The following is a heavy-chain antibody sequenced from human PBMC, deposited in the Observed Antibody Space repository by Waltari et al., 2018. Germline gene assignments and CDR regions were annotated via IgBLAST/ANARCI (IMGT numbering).Heavy chain of an antibody. J-gene: IGHJ3*02. V-gene: IGHV4-34*01. D-gene: IGHD1-1*01. CDR1: GGSFSGYY. CDR3: AIPQLHPDI. CDR2: INQSGST. Sequence: QVQLQPWGAGLLKPSETLSLTCPVYGGSFSGYYWSWIRQPPGKGLKWIGEINQSGSTNYNPPVKSRVTISVDTSKNQFSRKLSSVTAADTAVYYCAIPQLHPDIWGQGTMVTVSS.